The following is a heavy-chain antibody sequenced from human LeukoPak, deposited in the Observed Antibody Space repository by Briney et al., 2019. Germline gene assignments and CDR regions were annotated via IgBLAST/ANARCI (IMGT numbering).Heavy chain of an antibody. J-gene: IGHJ4*02. V-gene: IGHV3-23*01. CDR2: ISGSGGST. Sequence: PGGSLRLSCAASGFTFSSYAMSWVRQAPGKGLEWVSAISGSGGSTYYADSVKGRFTISRDNSKNTLYLQMNSLRAEDTAVYYCAYDFWSGYYQDYWGQGTMVTVSS. CDR1: GFTFSSYA. CDR3: AYDFWSGYYQDY. D-gene: IGHD3-3*01.